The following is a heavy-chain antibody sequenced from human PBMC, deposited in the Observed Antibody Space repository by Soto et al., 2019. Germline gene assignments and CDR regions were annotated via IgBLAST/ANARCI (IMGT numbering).Heavy chain of an antibody. CDR3: AKGGITMIVVAAYFDY. Sequence: EVQLLESGGGLVQPGGSLRLSCAASGFTFSSYAMSWVRQASGKGLEWVSAISGSGGSTYYADSVKGRFTISRDNSKNTPYLQMNSLRAEDTAVYYCAKGGITMIVVAAYFDYWGQGTLVTVSS. V-gene: IGHV3-23*01. D-gene: IGHD3-22*01. CDR2: ISGSGGST. J-gene: IGHJ4*02. CDR1: GFTFSSYA.